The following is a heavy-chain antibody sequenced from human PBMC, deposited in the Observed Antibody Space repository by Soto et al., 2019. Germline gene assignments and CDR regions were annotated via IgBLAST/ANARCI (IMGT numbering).Heavy chain of an antibody. Sequence: EVQLLESGGGLVQPGGSPRLSCAASGFTFSSYAMSWVRQAPGKGLEWVSAISGSGGSTYYADSVKGRFTISRDNSKNTLYLQMNSLRAEDTAVYYCAKDPYYDFWSGYHDYWGQGTLVTVSS. CDR1: GFTFSSYA. CDR3: AKDPYYDFWSGYHDY. D-gene: IGHD3-3*01. J-gene: IGHJ4*02. CDR2: ISGSGGST. V-gene: IGHV3-23*01.